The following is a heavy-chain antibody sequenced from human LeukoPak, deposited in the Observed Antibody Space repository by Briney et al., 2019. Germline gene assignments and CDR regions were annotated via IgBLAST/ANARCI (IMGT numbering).Heavy chain of an antibody. J-gene: IGHJ4*02. Sequence: PGGSLRLSRAASGFTINKYGIHWVRQAPGKGLEWVALIRYYGDTRFYADSVKGRFTVSRDNSKNTVYLQMRSLKPEDTALYCATITESPDYWGQGTLVTVSS. V-gene: IGHV3-30*02. CDR3: TITESPDY. CDR2: IRYYGDTR. D-gene: IGHD1-20*01. CDR1: GFTINKYG.